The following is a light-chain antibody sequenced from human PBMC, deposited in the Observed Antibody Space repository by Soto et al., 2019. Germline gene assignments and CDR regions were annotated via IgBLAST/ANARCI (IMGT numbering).Light chain of an antibody. V-gene: IGLV2-14*01. CDR1: SSDVGAYYS. Sequence: QSALTQPASVSGSPGQSITSSCTGTSSDVGAYYSVSWYQHHPGKAPKLIMYGVTNPPSGVSNRFSGSKSGNTASLTISGLQAEDEAHYHCSSYTNGSSHYVFGTGTKVTVL. CDR2: GVT. CDR3: SSYTNGSSHYV. J-gene: IGLJ1*01.